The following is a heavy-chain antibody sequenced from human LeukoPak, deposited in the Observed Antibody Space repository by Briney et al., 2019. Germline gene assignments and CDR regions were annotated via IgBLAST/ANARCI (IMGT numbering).Heavy chain of an antibody. V-gene: IGHV1-69*04. CDR2: IIPIFGIA. J-gene: IGHJ4*02. D-gene: IGHD6-13*01. Sequence: ASVKVSCKASGGTFSSYAISWVRQAPGQGLEWMGRIIPIFGIANYAQKFQGRVTITADKSTSTAYMELSSLRSGDTAVYYCARDRTPYSSSFSDYWGQGTLVTVSS. CDR1: GGTFSSYA. CDR3: ARDRTPYSSSFSDY.